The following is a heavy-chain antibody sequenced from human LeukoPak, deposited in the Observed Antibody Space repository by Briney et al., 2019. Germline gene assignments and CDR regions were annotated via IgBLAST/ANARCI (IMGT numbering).Heavy chain of an antibody. Sequence: ASVKVSCKASNYTFISYGISWVRQAPGQGLEWMAWVNAYNGDTNYAQKLQGRVTLTTETSTSTAYMELRSLRSDDTAVYYCARDGSGVWFDYWGQGTLVTVSS. CDR2: VNAYNGDT. V-gene: IGHV1-18*01. CDR3: ARDGSGVWFDY. J-gene: IGHJ4*02. D-gene: IGHD3-10*01. CDR1: NYTFISYG.